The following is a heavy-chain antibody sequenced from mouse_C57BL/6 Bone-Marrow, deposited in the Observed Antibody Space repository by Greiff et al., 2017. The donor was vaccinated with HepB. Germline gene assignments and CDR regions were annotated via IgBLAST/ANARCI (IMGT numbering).Heavy chain of an antibody. Sequence: VQLQQSGAELVKPGASVKLSCTASGFNIKDYYMHWVKQRTEQGLEWIGRIDPEDGETKYAPKFQGKATITADTSSNTAYLQLSSLTSEDTAVYYCARTPSSFIPTVVAPMDYWGQGTSVTVSS. CDR3: ARTPSSFIPTVVAPMDY. CDR1: GFNIKDYY. D-gene: IGHD1-1*01. V-gene: IGHV14-2*01. J-gene: IGHJ4*01. CDR2: IDPEDGET.